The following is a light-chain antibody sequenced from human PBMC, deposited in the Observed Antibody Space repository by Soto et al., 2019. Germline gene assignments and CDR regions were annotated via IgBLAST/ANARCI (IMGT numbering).Light chain of an antibody. J-gene: IGLJ2*01. CDR1: SSDVGSYNL. CDR3: CSYAVGSTLV. CDR2: EGS. Sequence: QSALTQPASVSGSPGQSITISCTGTSSDVGSYNLVSWHQQHPGKAPKLMIYEGSKRPSGVSHRFSGSKSGNTASLTISGLQAEDEADYYCCSYAVGSTLVFGGVTKLTVL. V-gene: IGLV2-23*01.